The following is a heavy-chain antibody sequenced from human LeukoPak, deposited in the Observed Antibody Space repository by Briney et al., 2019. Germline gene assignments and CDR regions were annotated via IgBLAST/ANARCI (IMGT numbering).Heavy chain of an antibody. CDR1: GFTVSSNY. CDR3: AYSSSWRKFDY. D-gene: IGHD6-13*01. V-gene: IGHV3-66*01. CDR2: IYSGGST. Sequence: GGSLRLSCAASGFTVSSNYMSWVRRAPGKGLEWVSVIYSGGSTYYADSVKGRFTISRDNSKNTLYLQMNSLRAEDTAVYYCAYSSSWRKFDYWGQGTLVTVSS. J-gene: IGHJ4*02.